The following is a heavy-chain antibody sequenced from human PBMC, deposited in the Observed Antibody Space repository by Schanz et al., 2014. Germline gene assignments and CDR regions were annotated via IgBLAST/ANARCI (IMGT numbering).Heavy chain of an antibody. V-gene: IGHV3-30*18. D-gene: IGHD5-18*01. J-gene: IGHJ4*02. CDR1: GFTFSSYG. CDR2: ISYDGNNE. CDR3: AKDRGDGYSNGIFQY. Sequence: QVQLVESGGGVVQPGRSRRLSCEASGFTFSSYGMHWVRQAPGKGLEWVAVISYDGNNEDYADSVKGRFSISRDNAKNTFYLHMNSLRNEDTAVYFCAKDRGDGYSNGIFQYWGLGTLVTVSS.